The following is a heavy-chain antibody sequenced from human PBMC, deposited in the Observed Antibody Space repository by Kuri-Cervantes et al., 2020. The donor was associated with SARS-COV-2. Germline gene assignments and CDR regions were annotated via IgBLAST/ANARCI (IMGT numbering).Heavy chain of an antibody. D-gene: IGHD2-8*01. CDR2: IVVGSGDT. CDR3: SLDAFDY. V-gene: IGHV1-58*02. J-gene: IGHJ4*02. Sequence: SVKVSCKTSGFTFTGSTIQWVRQARGQGLEWIGWIVVGSGDTSYAQEFQDRVTITRDMSTATAYMELRTLRSEDTAVYSCSLDAFDYWGQGTLVTVSS. CDR1: GFTFTGST.